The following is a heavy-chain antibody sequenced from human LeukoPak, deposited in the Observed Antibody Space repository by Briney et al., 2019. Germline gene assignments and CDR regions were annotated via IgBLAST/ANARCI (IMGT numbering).Heavy chain of an antibody. CDR2: ISGSGDNT. D-gene: IGHD1-26*01. V-gene: IGHV3-23*01. J-gene: IGHJ4*02. CDR1: GFTFSSCA. Sequence: GGSLRLSCAASGFTFSSCAMNWVRQAPGTGLEWVSSISGSGDNTYYADSVKGRFTISRDNSKNMLYLQMNSLRGEDTALYYCAKDFYSGSYYYFDYWGQGTLVTVSS. CDR3: AKDFYSGSYYYFDY.